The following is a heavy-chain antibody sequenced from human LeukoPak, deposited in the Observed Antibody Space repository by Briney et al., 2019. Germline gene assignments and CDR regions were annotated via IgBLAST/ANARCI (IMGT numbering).Heavy chain of an antibody. D-gene: IGHD6-13*01. CDR2: INHSGST. CDR3: ARGIVAEGST. Sequence: KASETLSLTCAVYGGSFSGYYWSWIRQPPGKGLEWIGEINHSGSTNYNPSLKSRVTISVDTSKNQFSLKLSSVTAADTAVYYCARGIVAEGSTWGQGTLVTVSS. CDR1: GGSFSGYY. J-gene: IGHJ5*02. V-gene: IGHV4-34*01.